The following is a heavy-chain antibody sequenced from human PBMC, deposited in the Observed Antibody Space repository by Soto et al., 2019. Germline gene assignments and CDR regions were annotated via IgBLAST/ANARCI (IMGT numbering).Heavy chain of an antibody. CDR1: GITFSGYG. J-gene: IGHJ4*02. Sequence: EVQLLESGGGLVQPGGSLRLTCAASGITFSGYGMAWVRQAPGKGLEWVSSISGTGDGTYYADSVKGRFTISRDNSKNTVYLQMNTLRAEDTAVYYCARESIGVTYDYWGQGTLVTVSS. V-gene: IGHV3-23*01. D-gene: IGHD2-21*02. CDR2: ISGTGDGT. CDR3: ARESIGVTYDY.